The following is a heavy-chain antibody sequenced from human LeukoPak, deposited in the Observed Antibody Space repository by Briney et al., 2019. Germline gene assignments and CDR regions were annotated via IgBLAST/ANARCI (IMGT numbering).Heavy chain of an antibody. CDR3: AREFRPPIALSGKGWLDP. Sequence: PSETLSLTCTVSGGSISSNHYCWGWIRQPPVKGLEWLGTICDSGITYFNPSLESRVTISVDRSKNQFSLRLTSVTPADTAVYYCAREFRPPIALSGKGWLDPWGQGTLVTVSS. CDR2: ICDSGIT. V-gene: IGHV4-39*07. D-gene: IGHD6-19*01. J-gene: IGHJ5*02. CDR1: GGSISSNHYC.